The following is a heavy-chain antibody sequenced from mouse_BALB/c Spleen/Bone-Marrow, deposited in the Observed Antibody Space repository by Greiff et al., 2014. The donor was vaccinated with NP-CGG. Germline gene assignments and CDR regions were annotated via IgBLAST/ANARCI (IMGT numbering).Heavy chain of an antibody. J-gene: IGHJ2*01. CDR2: INPSTGYA. V-gene: IGHV1-7*01. Sequence: QVQLQQSGPELAKPGASVKMSCKASGYTFTDTWIHWIKQRPGQGLEWIGYINPSTGYAEYNRNFKDKATLTVDKPSSTAYMQLSSLTSEDSAVYYCARDYWGQGTTLTVSS. CDR1: GYTFTDTW. CDR3: ARDY.